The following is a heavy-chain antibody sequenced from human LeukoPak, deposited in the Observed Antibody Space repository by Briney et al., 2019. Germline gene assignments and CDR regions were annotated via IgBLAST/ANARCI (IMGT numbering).Heavy chain of an antibody. V-gene: IGHV3-21*04. CDR1: GFTFSSYS. CDR3: ARGGHDFWSGSNYYFDY. CDR2: ISSSSSYI. Sequence: GGSLRLSCAASGFTFSSYSMNWVRQAPGKGLEWVSSISSSSSYIHYADSVKGRFTISRDNAKNSLFLQMNSLRSDDTAVYYCARGGHDFWSGSNYYFDYWGQGTLVTVSS. J-gene: IGHJ4*02. D-gene: IGHD3-3*01.